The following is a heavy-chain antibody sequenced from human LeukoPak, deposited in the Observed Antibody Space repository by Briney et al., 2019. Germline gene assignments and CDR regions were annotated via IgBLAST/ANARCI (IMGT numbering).Heavy chain of an antibody. V-gene: IGHV5-51*01. CDR1: GYSFTNYW. J-gene: IGHJ4*02. CDR3: VLGEMYSSSWYFDY. CDR2: IYPGDSGT. D-gene: IGHD6-13*01. Sequence: GESLQISCQGSGYSFTNYWIGWVRQMPGKGLEWMGIIYPGDSGTRYSPSFQGQVTISADKSISTAYLQWSSLKASDTAMYYCVLGEMYSSSWYFDYWGQGTLVTVSS.